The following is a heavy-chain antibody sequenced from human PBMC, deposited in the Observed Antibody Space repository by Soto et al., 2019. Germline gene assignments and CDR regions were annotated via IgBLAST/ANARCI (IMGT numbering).Heavy chain of an antibody. D-gene: IGHD4-17*01. Sequence: EVQLVESGGGLVQPGGSLRLSCAASGFTFSSYEMNWVRQAPGKGLEWVSYISSSGSTIYYADSVKGRFTISRDNAKNSLYLQMSSLRAEDTAVYYCARALRQWGYFDYWGQGTLVTVSS. CDR1: GFTFSSYE. CDR3: ARALRQWGYFDY. V-gene: IGHV3-48*03. J-gene: IGHJ4*02. CDR2: ISSSGSTI.